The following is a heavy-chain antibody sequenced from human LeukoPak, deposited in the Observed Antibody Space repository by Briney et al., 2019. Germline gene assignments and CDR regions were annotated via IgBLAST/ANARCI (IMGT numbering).Heavy chain of an antibody. CDR2: IYYSGST. D-gene: IGHD6-19*01. CDR3: AKLPYSSGWYVY. CDR1: GGSINSYF. V-gene: IGHV4-59*01. Sequence: SETLSLTCSVSGGSINSYFWSWIRQPPGKGLEWIGYIYYSGSTNYNPSLESRVTISVDTSKNQFSLKLSSVTASDTAVYYCAKLPYSSGWYVYWGQGILVTVSS. J-gene: IGHJ4*02.